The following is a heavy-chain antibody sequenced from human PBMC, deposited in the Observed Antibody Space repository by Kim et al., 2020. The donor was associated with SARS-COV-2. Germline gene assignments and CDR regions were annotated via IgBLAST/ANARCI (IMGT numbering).Heavy chain of an antibody. CDR3: ARSMDSGWSELTY. CDR2: IYYSGST. CDR1: GGSISSSSYY. D-gene: IGHD6-19*01. Sequence: SETLSLTCTVSGGSISSSSYYWGWIRQPTGKGLEWIGNIYYSGSTYYNPSLKSRVTISVDTSKNQFSLRLSSVTAADTAVYYCARSMDSGWSELTYWGQGTLVTVSS. J-gene: IGHJ4*02. V-gene: IGHV4-39*01.